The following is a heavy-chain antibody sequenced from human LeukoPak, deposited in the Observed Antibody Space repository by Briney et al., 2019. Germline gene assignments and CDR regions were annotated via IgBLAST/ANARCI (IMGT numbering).Heavy chain of an antibody. CDR3: AGIASAKYYYGMDV. J-gene: IGHJ6*02. CDR1: GFTVSSNY. V-gene: IGHV3-53*01. D-gene: IGHD6-13*01. CDR2: IYSGGST. Sequence: GGSLRLSCAASGFTVSSNYMSWVRQAPGKGLERVSVIYSGGSTYYADSVKGRFTISRDNSKNTLYLQMNSLRAEDTAVYYCAGIASAKYYYGMDVWGQGTTVTVSS.